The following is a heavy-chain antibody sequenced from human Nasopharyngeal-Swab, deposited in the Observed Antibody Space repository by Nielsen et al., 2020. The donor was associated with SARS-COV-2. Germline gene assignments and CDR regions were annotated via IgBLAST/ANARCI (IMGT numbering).Heavy chain of an antibody. CDR2: ISYDGRNK. Sequence: GESLKISCAASGFTFSSYGMHWVRQAPGKGLEWVTFISYDGRNKYYADSVKGRFTISRDNSKNTLYLQMNSLRAEDTAVYYCARDGREYYYFDSSEVGFDYWGHGTLVTVSS. CDR3: ARDGREYYYFDSSEVGFDY. V-gene: IGHV3-30*19. CDR1: GFTFSSYG. J-gene: IGHJ4*01. D-gene: IGHD3-22*01.